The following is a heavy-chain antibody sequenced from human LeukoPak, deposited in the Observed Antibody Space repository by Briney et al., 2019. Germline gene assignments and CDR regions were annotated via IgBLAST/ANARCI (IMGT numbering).Heavy chain of an antibody. V-gene: IGHV1-69*06. D-gene: IGHD2-8*01. CDR3: ARTMLRLSTASTFDY. CDR1: GYTFTGYY. Sequence: SVKVSCKASGYTFTGYYMHWVRQAPGQGLEWMGGIIPIFGTTNYAQKFQGRVSITADKSTSTTYMQLSSLRSEDTAVYYCARTMLRLSTASTFDYWGQGTLVTVSS. J-gene: IGHJ4*02. CDR2: IIPIFGTT.